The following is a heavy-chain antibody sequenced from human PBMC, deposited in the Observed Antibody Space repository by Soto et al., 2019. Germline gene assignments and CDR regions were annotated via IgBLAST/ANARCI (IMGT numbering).Heavy chain of an antibody. CDR2: ISYDGSNK. CDR1: GFTFSSYG. Sequence: GGSLRLSCAASGFTFSSYGMHWVRQAPGKGLEWVAFISYDGSNKYYADSVKGRFTISRDNSKNTLYLQMNSLRAEDTAVYYCAKGSDTMVVVVMTHFDYWGQGTLVTVSS. D-gene: IGHD3-22*01. CDR3: AKGSDTMVVVVMTHFDY. J-gene: IGHJ4*02. V-gene: IGHV3-30*18.